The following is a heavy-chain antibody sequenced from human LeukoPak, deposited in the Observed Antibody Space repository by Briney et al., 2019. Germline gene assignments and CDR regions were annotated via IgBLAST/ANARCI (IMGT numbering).Heavy chain of an antibody. D-gene: IGHD6-19*01. Sequence: SETLSLTCTVSGGSISSYYWSWIRQPPGKGLEWIGSIYYSGSTYYNPSLKSRVTISVDTSKNQFSLKLSSVTAADTAVYYCARGVYSSGWYFDYWGQGTLVTVSS. CDR2: IYYSGST. CDR1: GGSISSYY. J-gene: IGHJ4*02. V-gene: IGHV4-39*07. CDR3: ARGVYSSGWYFDY.